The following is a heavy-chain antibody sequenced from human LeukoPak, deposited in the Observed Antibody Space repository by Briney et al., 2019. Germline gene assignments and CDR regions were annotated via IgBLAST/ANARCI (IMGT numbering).Heavy chain of an antibody. Sequence: GRSLRLSCAASGFTFDDYAMHWVRQAPGKGLEWVSGISWNSGSIGCADSVKGRFTISRDNAKNSLYLQMNSLRAEDMALYYCAKGYCSSTSCHLGYWGQGTLVAVSS. J-gene: IGHJ4*02. CDR3: AKGYCSSTSCHLGY. CDR2: ISWNSGSI. V-gene: IGHV3-9*03. CDR1: GFTFDDYA. D-gene: IGHD2-2*01.